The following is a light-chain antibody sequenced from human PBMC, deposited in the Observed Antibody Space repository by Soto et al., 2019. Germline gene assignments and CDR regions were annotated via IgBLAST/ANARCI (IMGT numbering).Light chain of an antibody. J-gene: IGKJ1*01. V-gene: IGKV3-20*01. Sequence: EIVLTQSPGTLSLSPGERATLSCRASQSVSSSYLAWYQQKPGQAPRLLIYGASSRATGIPDRFSXXXXXXXXXXXXSRLEPDDFAVYYCQQYGPSPEWTCGQGTKVDI. CDR3: QQYGPSPEWT. CDR2: GAS. CDR1: QSVSSSY.